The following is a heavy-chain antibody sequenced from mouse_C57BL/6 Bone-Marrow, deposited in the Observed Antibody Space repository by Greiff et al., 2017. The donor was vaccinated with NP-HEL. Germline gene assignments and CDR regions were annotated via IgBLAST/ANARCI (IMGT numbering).Heavy chain of an antibody. D-gene: IGHD2-4*01. V-gene: IGHV1-22*01. Sequence: EVQLQQSGPELVKPGASVKMSCKASGYTFTDYNMHWVKQSHGKSLEWTGYINPNNGGTSYNQKFKGKATLTVNKSSSTAYMELRSLTSEDSAVYYCARMDYDYDGFAYWGQGTLVTVSA. J-gene: IGHJ3*01. CDR2: INPNNGGT. CDR3: ARMDYDYDGFAY. CDR1: GYTFTDYN.